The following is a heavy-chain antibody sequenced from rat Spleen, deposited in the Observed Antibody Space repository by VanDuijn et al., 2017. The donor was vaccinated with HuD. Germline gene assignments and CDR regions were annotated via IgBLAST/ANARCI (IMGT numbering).Heavy chain of an antibody. Sequence: EGQLQESGPGLVKPSQSLSLTCSVTGYSITSNYWGWIRKFPGNKMEWMAYISYSGSTGYNPSLKSRISITRDTSKNQFFLQLKSVTPEDTATYYCTTITAKDWFAFWGQGTLVTVSS. V-gene: IGHV3-1*01. CDR3: TTITAKDWFAF. J-gene: IGHJ3*01. D-gene: IGHD1-2*01. CDR2: ISYSGST. CDR1: GYSITSNY.